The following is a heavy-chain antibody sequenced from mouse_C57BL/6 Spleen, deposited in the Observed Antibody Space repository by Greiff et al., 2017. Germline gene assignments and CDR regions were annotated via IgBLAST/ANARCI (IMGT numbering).Heavy chain of an antibody. CDR2: ISGGGGNT. J-gene: IGHJ2*01. CDR3: ARRGITTVFDY. V-gene: IGHV5-9*01. D-gene: IGHD1-1*01. Sequence: EVQLVESGGGLVKPGGSLKLSCAASGFTFSSYTMSWVRQTPEKRLEWVATISGGGGNTYYPDSVKGRFTISRDNAKNTLYLQMSSLRSEDTALYYCARRGITTVFDYWGQGTTLTVSS. CDR1: GFTFSSYT.